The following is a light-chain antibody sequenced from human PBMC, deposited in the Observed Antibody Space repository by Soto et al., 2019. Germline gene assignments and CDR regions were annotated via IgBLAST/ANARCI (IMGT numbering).Light chain of an antibody. J-gene: IGLJ7*01. Sequence: QSALTQPASVPGSPGQSITISCTGTSNDIGGYNHVSWYQQHPGKAPKLIIYEASERPSGVSDRFSGSRSGNTASLTISTLQAEDEADYSCCSFAGGATFVFGGGTQLTVL. V-gene: IGLV2-23*02. CDR2: EAS. CDR3: CSFAGGATFV. CDR1: SNDIGGYNH.